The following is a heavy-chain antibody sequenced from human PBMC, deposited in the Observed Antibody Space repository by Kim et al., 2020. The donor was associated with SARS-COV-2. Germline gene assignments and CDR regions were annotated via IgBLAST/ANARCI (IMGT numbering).Heavy chain of an antibody. J-gene: IGHJ4*02. V-gene: IGHV3-23*01. CDR2: LTDSGGTT. CDR3: AKHWGSGTYYNFLDY. Sequence: GGSLRLSCAASGFIFSSYGMSWVRQAPGKGLDWVAALTDSGGTTHYVDSVKGRFTISRDNPNNILYLQMSSLRAEDTAVYYCAKHWGSGTYYNFLDYWGQGTLVTVSS. CDR1: GFIFSSYG. D-gene: IGHD3-10*01.